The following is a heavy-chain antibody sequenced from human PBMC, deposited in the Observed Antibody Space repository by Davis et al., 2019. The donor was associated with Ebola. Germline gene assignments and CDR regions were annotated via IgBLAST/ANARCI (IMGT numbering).Heavy chain of an antibody. CDR2: IHYSGST. CDR1: GGSVSGYY. V-gene: IGHV4-59*02. J-gene: IGHJ4*02. Sequence: SETLSLTCTVPGGSVSGYYWSWIRQPPGKGLDWIGYIHYSGSTNNNPSLKSRVTISLHTSKNQISLKLSSVTAADTAVYYCARARGDGGNPRLDYWGQGTLVTVSS. D-gene: IGHD4-23*01. CDR3: ARARGDGGNPRLDY.